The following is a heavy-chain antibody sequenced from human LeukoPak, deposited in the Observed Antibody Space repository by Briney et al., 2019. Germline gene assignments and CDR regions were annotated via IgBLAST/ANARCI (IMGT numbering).Heavy chain of an antibody. CDR2: IYHSGST. V-gene: IGHV4-30-2*01. CDR3: ARGRGYSYGYALDC. Sequence: PSETLSLTCAVSGGSISSGGYSWSWIRQPPGKGLEWIGYIYHSGSTYYNPSLKSRVTISVDRSKNQFSLKLSSVTAADTAVYYCARGRGYSYGYALDCWGQGTLVTVSS. CDR1: GGSISSGGYS. J-gene: IGHJ4*02. D-gene: IGHD5-18*01.